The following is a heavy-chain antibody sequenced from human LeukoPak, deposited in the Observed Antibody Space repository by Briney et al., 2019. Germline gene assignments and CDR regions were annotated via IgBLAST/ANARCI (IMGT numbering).Heavy chain of an antibody. CDR3: AKRYSSGWEFDY. J-gene: IGHJ4*02. V-gene: IGHV3-30*18. D-gene: IGHD6-19*01. Sequence: GRSLRLSCAASGFTFSTYGIHWVRQAPGKGLEWVAAISSDGSNKHYADSVKGRFTIARDNSKNTLYLQMNSLGAEDTAVYYCAKRYSSGWEFDYWGQGTLVTVSS. CDR2: ISSDGSNK. CDR1: GFTFSTYG.